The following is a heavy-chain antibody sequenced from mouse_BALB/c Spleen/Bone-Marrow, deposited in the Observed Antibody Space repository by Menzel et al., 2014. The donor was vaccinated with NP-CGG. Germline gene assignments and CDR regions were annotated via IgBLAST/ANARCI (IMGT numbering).Heavy chain of an antibody. V-gene: IGHV14-3*02. Sequence: VQLQQSGAELVKPGASVKLSCTASGFNIKDTYMHWVKQRPEQGLEWIGRIDPANGNIKYDPKFQGKATITVDTSSNTAYLQLSSLTSXXTAXXYCAPYYYGRWFANWGQGTLVTVSA. CDR3: APYYYGRWFAN. D-gene: IGHD1-1*01. CDR1: GFNIKDTY. CDR2: IDPANGNI. J-gene: IGHJ3*01.